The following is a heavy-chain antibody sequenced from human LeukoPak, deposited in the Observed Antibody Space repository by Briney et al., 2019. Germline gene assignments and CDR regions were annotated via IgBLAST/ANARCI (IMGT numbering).Heavy chain of an antibody. J-gene: IGHJ6*04. V-gene: IGHV4-34*01. Sequence: SETLSLTCAVYGGSFSGYYWSWIRQPPGKGLEWIGEINHSGSTNYNPSLKSRVTISLDTSKNKFSLKLSSVTAADTAVYYCARLEVRYSSSWYPNLRDVWGKGTTVTISS. D-gene: IGHD6-13*01. CDR1: GGSFSGYY. CDR2: INHSGST. CDR3: ARLEVRYSSSWYPNLRDV.